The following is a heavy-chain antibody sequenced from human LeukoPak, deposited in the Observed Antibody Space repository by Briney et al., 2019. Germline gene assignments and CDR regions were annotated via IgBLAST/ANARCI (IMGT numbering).Heavy chain of an antibody. CDR3: AKDPRDYGGNSISGYYFDN. CDR1: GFTFSSYG. D-gene: IGHD4-23*01. J-gene: IGHJ4*02. CDR2: ISASGGST. Sequence: GGSLRLSCAASGFTFSSYGMSWVRQAPGKGLEWVSAISASGGSTYYADSVKGRFTISRDNSKNTVYLQMNSLRAEDTAVYYCAKDPRDYGGNSISGYYFDNWGQGTLVTVSS. V-gene: IGHV3-23*01.